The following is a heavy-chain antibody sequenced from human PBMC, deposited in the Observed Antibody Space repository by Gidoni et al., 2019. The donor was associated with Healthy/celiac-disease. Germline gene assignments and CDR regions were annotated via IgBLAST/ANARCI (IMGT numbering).Heavy chain of an antibody. J-gene: IGHJ4*02. Sequence: VQLVQSGAEVIKPGESLKLSCKGSGYSFTSYWLGWLRQLPGKGLEWMGIIYPGEADTRNSPTFQGQVTISADKSISTAYLQWSSLKASDTAMYYCARRVAGGSSRFRSTTKPYYFDYWGQGTLVTVSS. CDR2: IYPGEADT. CDR3: ARRVAGGSSRFRSTTKPYYFDY. CDR1: GYSFTSYW. V-gene: IGHV5-51*01. D-gene: IGHD6-13*01.